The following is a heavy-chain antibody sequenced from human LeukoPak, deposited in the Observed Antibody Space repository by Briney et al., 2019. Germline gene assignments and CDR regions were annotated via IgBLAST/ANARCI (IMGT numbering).Heavy chain of an antibody. Sequence: PGGSLRLSCAASGFTFSSYGMHWVRQAPGKGLEWVAVISYDGSSKYYADSVKGRFTISRDNSKNTLYLQMNSLRAEDTAVYYCAKDRATYYYGMDVWGQGTTVTVSS. V-gene: IGHV3-30*18. J-gene: IGHJ6*02. CDR2: ISYDGSSK. CDR3: AKDRATYYYGMDV. CDR1: GFTFSSYG.